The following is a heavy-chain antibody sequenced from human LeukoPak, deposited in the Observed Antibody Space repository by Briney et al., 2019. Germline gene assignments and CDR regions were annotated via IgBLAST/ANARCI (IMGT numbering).Heavy chain of an antibody. J-gene: IGHJ4*02. Sequence: TGGSLRLSCAASGFTVSSNYMSWVRQAPGKGLEWVSVIYSGGSTYYADSVKGRFTISRDNSKNTLYLQMNSLRAEDTAVYYCARDQGPDGYSSSWYSYYFDYWGQGTLVTVSS. CDR1: GFTVSSNY. CDR2: IYSGGST. V-gene: IGHV3-53*01. CDR3: ARDQGPDGYSSSWYSYYFDY. D-gene: IGHD6-13*01.